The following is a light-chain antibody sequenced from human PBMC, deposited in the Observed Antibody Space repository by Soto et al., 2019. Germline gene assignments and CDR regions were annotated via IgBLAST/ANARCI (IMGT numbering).Light chain of an antibody. CDR3: QQYYNYLFT. J-gene: IGKJ3*01. CDR1: QGINSW. CDR2: NAS. Sequence: DIQMTQSPSTLSASVGDRVTITCRASQGINSWLAWYQQKPGKAPQLLIYNASSLEGVVPSRFSGSGSATEFILTISSLQADDFSAYYCQQYYNYLFTFGPGTKVDIK. V-gene: IGKV1-5*03.